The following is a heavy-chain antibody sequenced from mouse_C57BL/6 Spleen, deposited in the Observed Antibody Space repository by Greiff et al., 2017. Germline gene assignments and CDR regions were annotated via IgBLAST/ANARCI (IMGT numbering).Heavy chain of an antibody. Sequence: QVQLQQPGAELVKPGASVKLSCKASGYTFTSYWMQWVKQRPGQGLEWIGEIDPSDSYTNYNQKFKGKATLTVDTSSSTAYMQLSSLTSEDSAVYYCARQRNWDAWFAYWGQGTLVTVSA. V-gene: IGHV1-50*01. CDR2: IDPSDSYT. J-gene: IGHJ3*01. D-gene: IGHD4-1*01. CDR3: ARQRNWDAWFAY. CDR1: GYTFTSYW.